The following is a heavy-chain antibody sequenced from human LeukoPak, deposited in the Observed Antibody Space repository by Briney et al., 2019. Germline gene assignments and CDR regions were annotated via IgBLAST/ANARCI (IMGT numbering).Heavy chain of an antibody. CDR3: ASATNPGGTFDY. CDR1: GFTFSDYY. Sequence: GGSLRLSCAASGFTFSDYYMSWIRQAPGKGLEWLSYISSSGTSIYYADFVKGRFTIPRDNTKKSVHLQMSSLRAEDTAVYFCASATNPGGTFDYWGKGTLVTVSS. D-gene: IGHD2-8*01. CDR2: ISSSGTSI. J-gene: IGHJ4*02. V-gene: IGHV3-11*04.